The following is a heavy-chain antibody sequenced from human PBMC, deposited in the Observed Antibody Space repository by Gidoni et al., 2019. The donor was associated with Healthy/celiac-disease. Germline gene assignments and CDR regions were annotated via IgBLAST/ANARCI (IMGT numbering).Heavy chain of an antibody. CDR2: IRSKANSYAT. CDR3: TRRDSSGHY. CDR1: GFTFSGSA. V-gene: IGHV3-73*02. J-gene: IGHJ4*02. D-gene: IGHD6-19*01. Sequence: EVQLVESGGGLVQPGGSLKLSCAASGFTFSGSAMHWVRQASGKGLEWVGRIRSKANSYATAYAASVKGRFTISRDDSKNTAYLQMNSLKTEDTAVYYCTRRDSSGHYWGQGTLVTVSS.